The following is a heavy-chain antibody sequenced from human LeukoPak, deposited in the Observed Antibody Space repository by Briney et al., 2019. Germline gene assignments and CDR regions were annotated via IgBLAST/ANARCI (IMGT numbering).Heavy chain of an antibody. Sequence: SQTLSLTCTVSGGSISSGDYYWSWIRQPPGKGLEWIGYIYYSGSTYYNPSLKSRVTISVDTSKNQFSLKLSSVTAADTAVYYRARDRAVTRDFDYWGQGTLVTVSS. CDR2: IYYSGST. CDR1: GGSISSGDYY. D-gene: IGHD4-17*01. J-gene: IGHJ4*02. CDR3: ARDRAVTRDFDY. V-gene: IGHV4-30-4*01.